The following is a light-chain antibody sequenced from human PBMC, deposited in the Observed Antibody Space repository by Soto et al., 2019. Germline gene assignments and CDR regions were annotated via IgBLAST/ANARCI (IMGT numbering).Light chain of an antibody. V-gene: IGKV3-11*01. J-gene: IGKJ5*01. Sequence: EIVLTQSPGTLSLSPGERATLSCRASQSVSNNHLAWYQQKPGQAPRLLIYDASNRATGIPARFSGSGSGTDFTLTISSLEPEDFAVYYCQQRSNWPPKVTFGQGTRLEIK. CDR1: QSVSNNH. CDR2: DAS. CDR3: QQRSNWPPKVT.